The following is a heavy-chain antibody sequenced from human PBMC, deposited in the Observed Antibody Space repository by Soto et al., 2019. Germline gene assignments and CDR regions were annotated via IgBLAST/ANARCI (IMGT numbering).Heavy chain of an antibody. Sequence: QVQLVQSGAEVKKPGSSVKVSCKASGGTFSSYAISWVRQAPGQGLEWMGGIIPIFGTANYAQQFQGRVTITADDSTSTAYMELSSLRSEATAVYYCARGERRGYAHYYDYYGMVAWGQGTTVTVSS. CDR2: IIPIFGTA. CDR3: ARGERRGYAHYYDYYGMVA. CDR1: GGTFSSYA. V-gene: IGHV1-69*12. J-gene: IGHJ6*02. D-gene: IGHD5-12*01.